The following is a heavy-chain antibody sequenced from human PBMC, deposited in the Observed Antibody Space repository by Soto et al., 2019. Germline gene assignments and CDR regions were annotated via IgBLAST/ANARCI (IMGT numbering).Heavy chain of an antibody. CDR2: IHGGGNSA. CDR1: GFTFSGYA. V-gene: IGHV3-23*01. J-gene: IGHJ6*02. Sequence: GGSLRLSCAASGFTFSGYAMSWVRQAPGKGLEWVSVIHGGGNSAYYADSVKGRFTISRDNSKNTLYLQMSSLRGEDTAVYYCARGSRMIEVVTNFYYYGMDVWGQGTAVTVSS. CDR3: ARGSRMIEVVTNFYYYGMDV. D-gene: IGHD3-22*01.